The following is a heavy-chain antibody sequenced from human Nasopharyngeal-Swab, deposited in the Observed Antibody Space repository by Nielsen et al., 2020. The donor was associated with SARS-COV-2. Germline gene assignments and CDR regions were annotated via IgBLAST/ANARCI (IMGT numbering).Heavy chain of an antibody. CDR3: AKQTSGRGYYYYYGMDV. Sequence: GGSLRLSCPASGFTFSSYGMHWVRQAPGKGLEWVAVISYDGSNKYYADSVKGRFTISRDNSKNTLYLQMNSLRAEDTAVYYCAKQTSGRGYYYYYGMDVWGQGTTVTVAS. V-gene: IGHV3-30*18. D-gene: IGHD1-1*01. CDR2: ISYDGSNK. J-gene: IGHJ6*02. CDR1: GFTFSSYG.